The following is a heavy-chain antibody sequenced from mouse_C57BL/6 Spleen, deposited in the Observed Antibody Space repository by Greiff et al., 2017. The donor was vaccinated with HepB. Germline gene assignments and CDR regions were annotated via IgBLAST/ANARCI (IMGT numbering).Heavy chain of an antibody. Sequence: QVQLQQSGAELVKPGASVKISCKASGYAFSSYWMNWVKQRPGKGLEWIGQIYPGDGDTNYNGKFKGKATLTADKSSSTAYMQLSSLTSEDSAVYFCARLRNGNYWYFDVWGTGTTVTVSS. CDR1: GYAFSSYW. V-gene: IGHV1-80*01. D-gene: IGHD2-1*01. CDR2: IYPGDGDT. CDR3: ARLRNGNYWYFDV. J-gene: IGHJ1*03.